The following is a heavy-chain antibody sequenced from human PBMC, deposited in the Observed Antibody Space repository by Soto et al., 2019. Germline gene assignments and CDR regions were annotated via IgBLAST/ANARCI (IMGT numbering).Heavy chain of an antibody. CDR2: IIPIFGTA. V-gene: IGHV1-69*01. CDR1: GGPFSSYA. J-gene: IGHJ5*02. CDR3: ARTVDTAIRRWFER. D-gene: IGHD5-18*01. Sequence: QVQLVQSGDEVKKPGSSVKVSCKASGGPFSSYAISWFRQAAGQGLEWMGGIIPIFGTANYAQKFQGRVTITADESTSTAYMELSSLRSEDTAVYYCARTVDTAIRRWFERWGQGTLVPGSS.